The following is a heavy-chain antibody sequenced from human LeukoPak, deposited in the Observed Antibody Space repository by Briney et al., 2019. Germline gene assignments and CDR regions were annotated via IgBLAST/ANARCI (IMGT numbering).Heavy chain of an antibody. D-gene: IGHD2-2*01. Sequence: PGRSLRLSCAASGFTFSTYGMHWVRQAPGKGLEGVTFISYDGSNKYYVDSVKGRFTISRDNSKSMLYLQMDSLRAEDTAVYYCAKDNIHCSSTSCYSGYYAMDVWGKGTTVTVSS. CDR1: GFTFSTYG. CDR3: AKDNIHCSSTSCYSGYYAMDV. J-gene: IGHJ6*04. V-gene: IGHV3-30*18. CDR2: ISYDGSNK.